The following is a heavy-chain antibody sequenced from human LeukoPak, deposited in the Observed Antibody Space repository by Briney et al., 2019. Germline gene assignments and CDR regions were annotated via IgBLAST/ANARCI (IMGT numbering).Heavy chain of an antibody. J-gene: IGHJ4*02. Sequence: PGGSLRLSCAASGFTLRSYWMNWVRQAPGKGPEWVANIKQDGSEKNYVDSVKGRFTIARDNAKNSLYLQMNSLRAEDTAVYYCAKGGGYGDYFDYWGQGTLVTVSS. D-gene: IGHD3-16*01. CDR2: IKQDGSEK. V-gene: IGHV3-7*01. CDR1: GFTLRSYW. CDR3: AKGGGYGDYFDY.